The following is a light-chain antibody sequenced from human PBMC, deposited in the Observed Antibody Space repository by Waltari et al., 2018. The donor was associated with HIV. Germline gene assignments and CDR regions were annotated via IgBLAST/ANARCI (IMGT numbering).Light chain of an antibody. Sequence: QSVLTQPPSASGTPGQRVTISCSGSSSNIGSNSVYWYQHFPGTTPNLLIYRNNQRPSGVPDRFSGSKSGTSASLAISGLRSEDEADYYCQSYDSSLSGSVFGGGTKLTVL. CDR1: SSNIGSNS. CDR2: RNN. V-gene: IGLV1-47*01. CDR3: QSYDSSLSGSV. J-gene: IGLJ3*02.